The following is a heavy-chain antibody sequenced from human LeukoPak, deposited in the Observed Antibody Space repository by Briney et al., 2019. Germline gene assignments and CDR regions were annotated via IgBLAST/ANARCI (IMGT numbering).Heavy chain of an antibody. D-gene: IGHD3-10*01. V-gene: IGHV4-34*01. CDR2: INHSGST. Sequence: PSETLSLTCAVYGGSFSGYYWSWIRQPPGKGLEWIGEINHSGSTNYNPSLKSRVTISVDTSKNQFSLKLSSVTAADTAVYYCARVSRLYYYGSGPGSAFDIWGQGTMVTVSS. J-gene: IGHJ3*02. CDR3: ARVSRLYYYGSGPGSAFDI. CDR1: GGSFSGYY.